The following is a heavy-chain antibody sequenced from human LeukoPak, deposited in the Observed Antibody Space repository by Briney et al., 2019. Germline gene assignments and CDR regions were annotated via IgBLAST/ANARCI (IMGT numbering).Heavy chain of an antibody. CDR2: IRQDGDTK. V-gene: IGHV3-7*03. CDR3: ARSLPYGTTWYGRSDF. D-gene: IGHD6-13*01. Sequence: GRSLRLSCAASGFTFDDYAMHWVRQAPGKGLEWVANIRQDGDTKYYVDSVKGRFTISRDNAMNSLYLQMNSLRAEDTAIYYCARSLPYGTTWYGRSDFWGQGTLVTVSS. J-gene: IGHJ4*02. CDR1: GFTFDDYA.